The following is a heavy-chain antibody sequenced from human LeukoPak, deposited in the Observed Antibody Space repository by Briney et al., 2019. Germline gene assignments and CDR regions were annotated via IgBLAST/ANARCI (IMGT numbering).Heavy chain of an antibody. CDR3: AKGHYGGNQIEWDY. CDR2: ISSSGSTI. D-gene: IGHD4-23*01. J-gene: IGHJ4*02. Sequence: GGSLRLSCAASGFTFSDYYMSWIRQAPGKGLEWVSYISSSGSTIYYADSVKGRFTISRDNSKNTLYLQMNSLRAEDTAVYYCAKGHYGGNQIEWDYWGQGTLVTVSS. CDR1: GFTFSDYY. V-gene: IGHV3-11*01.